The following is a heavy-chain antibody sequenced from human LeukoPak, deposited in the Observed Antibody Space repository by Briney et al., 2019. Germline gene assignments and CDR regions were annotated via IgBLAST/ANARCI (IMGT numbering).Heavy chain of an antibody. Sequence: SETLSLTCTVSGGSISSSSYYWGWIRQPPGKGLEWIGSIYYSGSTYYNPSLKSRVTISVDTSKNQFSLKLSSVTAADTAVYYCARVDRGWTVTKPGYYFDYWGQGTLVTVSS. CDR2: IYYSGST. D-gene: IGHD4-17*01. CDR1: GGSISSSSYY. CDR3: ARVDRGWTVTKPGYYFDY. J-gene: IGHJ4*02. V-gene: IGHV4-39*07.